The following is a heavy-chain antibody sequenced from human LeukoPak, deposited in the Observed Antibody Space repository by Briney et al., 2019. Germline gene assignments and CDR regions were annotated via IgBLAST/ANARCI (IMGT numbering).Heavy chain of an antibody. CDR3: ATSRDSSGYFFVNYFDN. D-gene: IGHD3-22*01. Sequence: GGSLRLSCAASGFSFSSYSMSWVRQAPGKGLEWLSYIVSSSTIIYYADSVKGRFTISRDNAQNSLYLQMNSLRAEDTAIYYCATSRDSSGYFFVNYFDNWGQGTLVTVSP. CDR1: GFSFSSYS. J-gene: IGHJ4*02. CDR2: IVSSSTII. V-gene: IGHV3-48*01.